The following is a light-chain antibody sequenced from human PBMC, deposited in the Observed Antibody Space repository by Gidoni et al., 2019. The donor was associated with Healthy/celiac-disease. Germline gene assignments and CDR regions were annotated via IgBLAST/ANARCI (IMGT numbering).Light chain of an antibody. V-gene: IGKV1-39*01. CDR3: QQRYSTPLT. CDR2: AAS. J-gene: IGKJ4*01. Sequence: DIQMTQSPSSLSASVGDRVTITCRASQSISSYLNWYQQKPGKAPKLLIYAASSLQSGVPSRFSGSGSGTDFTLTISSLQPEDFATHYCQQRYSTPLTFGGGTKVEIK. CDR1: QSISSY.